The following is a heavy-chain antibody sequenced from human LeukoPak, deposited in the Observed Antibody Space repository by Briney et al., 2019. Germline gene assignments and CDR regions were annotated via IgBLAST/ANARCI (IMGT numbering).Heavy chain of an antibody. CDR1: GYTFTGYY. J-gene: IGHJ5*02. CDR2: INPNSGGT. Sequence: ASVKVSCKASGYTFTGYYMHWVRQAPGQGLEWMGWINPNSGGTNYAQKFQGRVTMTTDTSTSTAYMELRSLRSDDTAVYYCARRSPYSSGWVRGDWFDPWGQGTLVTVSS. D-gene: IGHD6-19*01. V-gene: IGHV1-2*02. CDR3: ARRSPYSSGWVRGDWFDP.